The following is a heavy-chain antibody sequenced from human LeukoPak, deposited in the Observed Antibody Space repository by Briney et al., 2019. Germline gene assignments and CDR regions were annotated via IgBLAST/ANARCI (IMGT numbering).Heavy chain of an antibody. Sequence: PGGSLRLSCAASGLTFSSYSMNWVRQAPGKGLEWVSSISSSSSYIYYADSVKGRFTISRDNAKNSLYLQMNSLRAEDTAVYYCARESLPVLRELELSWFDPWGQRTLVTVSS. CDR2: ISSSSSYI. D-gene: IGHD1-7*01. CDR1: GLTFSSYS. CDR3: ARESLPVLRELELSWFDP. J-gene: IGHJ5*02. V-gene: IGHV3-21*01.